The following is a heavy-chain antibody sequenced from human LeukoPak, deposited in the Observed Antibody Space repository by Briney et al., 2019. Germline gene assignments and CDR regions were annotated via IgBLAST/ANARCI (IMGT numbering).Heavy chain of an antibody. CDR3: AKDPRYSSGWPFDY. CDR1: GFTFSSYA. CDR2: ISGSGGST. V-gene: IGHV3-23*01. J-gene: IGHJ4*02. D-gene: IGHD6-19*01. Sequence: GGSLRLSCAASGFTFSSYAMSWVRQAPGKGLEWVSAISGSGGSTYYADSVKGRFTISRDNSKNTLYPQMNSLRAEDTAVYYCAKDPRYSSGWPFDYWGQGTLVTVSS.